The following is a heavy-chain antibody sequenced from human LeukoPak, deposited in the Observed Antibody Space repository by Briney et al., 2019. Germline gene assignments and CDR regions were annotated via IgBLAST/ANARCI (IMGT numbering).Heavy chain of an antibody. CDR1: GYTFTGYY. D-gene: IGHD6-13*01. J-gene: IGHJ3*02. V-gene: IGHV1-2*02. CDR2: INPNSGGT. Sequence: GASVKVSCKASGYTFTGYYMHWVRQAPGQGLEWMGWINPNSGGTNYAQNFQGRVTMTRDTSISTAYMELSMLTSDDTAVYYCGRATYTSIWFHDAFDIWGQGTMVTVSS. CDR3: GRATYTSIWFHDAFDI.